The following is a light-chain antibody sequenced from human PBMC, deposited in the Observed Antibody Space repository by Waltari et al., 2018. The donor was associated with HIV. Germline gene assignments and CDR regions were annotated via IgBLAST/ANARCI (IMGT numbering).Light chain of an antibody. Sequence: SYELTPPPSVSVSPGQTARLTCSAPALAKTFAYWYQQKSGPAPVLVIYEDSRRPSGISERFSGSSSGTVATFTISGAQVEDAADYYCYSTDSSANHGVFGGGTKLTVL. V-gene: IGLV3-10*01. CDR3: YSTDSSANHGV. CDR1: ALAKTF. CDR2: EDS. J-gene: IGLJ3*02.